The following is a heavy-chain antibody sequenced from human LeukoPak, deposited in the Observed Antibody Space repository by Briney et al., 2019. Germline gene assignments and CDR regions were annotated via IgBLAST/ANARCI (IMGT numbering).Heavy chain of an antibody. CDR3: ARPDDSESFYRANHY. CDR1: GFSFSSYE. CDR2: ITGTGNTE. D-gene: IGHD3-10*01. V-gene: IGHV3-48*03. J-gene: IGHJ4*02. Sequence: PGGSLRLSCAASGFSFSSYEMVWVRQAPGMGLEWTSYITGTGNTEYYSDSVKGRFTISRDNSNNTLSLQMNGLRVEDTAVYYCARPDDSESFYRANHYWGRGTLVTVS.